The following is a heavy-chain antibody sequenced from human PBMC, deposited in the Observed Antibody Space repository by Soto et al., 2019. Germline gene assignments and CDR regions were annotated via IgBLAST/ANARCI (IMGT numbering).Heavy chain of an antibody. CDR2: INSDGSST. V-gene: IGHV3-74*01. D-gene: IGHD6-13*01. J-gene: IGHJ6*02. CDR3: ARGGVFDSSSWYDPLYYYYYYGMDV. CDR1: GFTFSSYW. Sequence: GGSLRLSCAASGFTFSSYWMHWVRQAPGKGLVWVSRINSDGSSTSYADSVKGRFTISRDNAKNTLYLQMNSLRAEDTAVYYCARGGVFDSSSWYDPLYYYYYYGMDVWGQGTTVTVS.